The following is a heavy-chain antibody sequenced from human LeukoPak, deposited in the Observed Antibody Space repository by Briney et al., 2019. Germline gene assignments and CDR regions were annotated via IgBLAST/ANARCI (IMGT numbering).Heavy chain of an antibody. D-gene: IGHD6-19*01. CDR2: INGDGRNI. CDR3: AKGGSGWYLYYFDY. V-gene: IGHV3-74*01. CDR1: GFTFSSYW. Sequence: GGSLRLSCVASGFTFSSYWMHWVRQDPRKGLVWVSRINGDGRNINYADSVRGRFTISRDNAKNTLYLQMNTLRVEDTAVYYCAKGGSGWYLYYFDYWGQGTLVTVSS. J-gene: IGHJ4*02.